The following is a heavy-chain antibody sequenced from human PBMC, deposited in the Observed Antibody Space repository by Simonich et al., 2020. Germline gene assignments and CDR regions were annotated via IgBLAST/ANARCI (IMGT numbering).Heavy chain of an antibody. J-gene: IGHJ6*02. CDR2: INHSGST. CDR1: GGYFSGYY. D-gene: IGHD6-13*01. CDR3: ARVGYSNYYYYGMDV. Sequence: QVQLQQWGAGLLKPSETLSLTCAVHGGYFSGYYWSWIRQPPGKGLEWIGEINHSGSTNYNPSLKSRVTIAVDTSKNQFSLKLSSVTAADTAVYYCARVGYSNYYYYGMDVWGQGTTVTVSS. V-gene: IGHV4-34*01.